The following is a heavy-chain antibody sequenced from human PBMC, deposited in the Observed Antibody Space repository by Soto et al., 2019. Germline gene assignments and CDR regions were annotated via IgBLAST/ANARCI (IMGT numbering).Heavy chain of an antibody. CDR1: GFTFSSYA. D-gene: IGHD6-6*01. CDR2: ISGSGGST. CDR3: AKGTLIAARAYIEGYYYGMDV. J-gene: IGHJ6*02. V-gene: IGHV3-23*01. Sequence: HPGGSLRLSCAASGFTFSSYAMSWVRQAPGKGLEWVSAISGSGGSTYYADSVKGRFTISRDNSKNTLYLQMNSLRAEDTAVYYCAKGTLIAARAYIEGYYYGMDVWGQGTTVTVSS.